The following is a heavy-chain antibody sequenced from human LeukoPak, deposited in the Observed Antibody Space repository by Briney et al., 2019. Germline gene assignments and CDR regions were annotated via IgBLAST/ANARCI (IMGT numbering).Heavy chain of an antibody. J-gene: IGHJ4*02. D-gene: IGHD3-16*02. V-gene: IGHV4-59*01. CDR1: GGSISSYY. CDR2: IYYRGGT. Sequence: SETLSLTCTVSGGSISSYYWSWLRQPPGKGLEWIGYIYYRGGTNYNPSLKSRVTISVDTSKNQFSLKLSSVTAADTAVYYCARDDDDYVWGSYRYWGQGTLVTVSS. CDR3: ARDDDDYVWGSYRY.